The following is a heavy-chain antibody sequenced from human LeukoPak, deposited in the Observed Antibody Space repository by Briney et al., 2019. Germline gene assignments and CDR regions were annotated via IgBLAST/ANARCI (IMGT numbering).Heavy chain of an antibody. V-gene: IGHV3-30*07. Sequence: PGGSLRLSCAASGFTFSSYAMHWVRQAPGKGLEWVAVISYDGSNKYYADSVKGRFTISRDNSKNTLYLQMNSLRAEDTAVYYCAKDRPGRTSLTGYSAVLGYFQHWGQGTLITVSS. CDR3: AKDRPGRTSLTGYSAVLGYFQH. D-gene: IGHD6-13*01. CDR1: GFTFSSYA. J-gene: IGHJ1*01. CDR2: ISYDGSNK.